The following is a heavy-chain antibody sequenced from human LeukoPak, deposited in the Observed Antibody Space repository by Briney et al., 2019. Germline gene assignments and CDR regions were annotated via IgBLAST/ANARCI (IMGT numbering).Heavy chain of an antibody. J-gene: IGHJ3*02. V-gene: IGHV1-18*01. Sequence: ASVKVSCKASGYTFTSYGISWVRQAPGQGLEWMGWISAYNGNTNYAQKLQGRVTMTTDTSTSTAYMELRSLRSDDTAVYYCARVRLYFRPARAFDIWGQGTMVTVSS. D-gene: IGHD3-10*01. CDR1: GYTFTSYG. CDR2: ISAYNGNT. CDR3: ARVRLYFRPARAFDI.